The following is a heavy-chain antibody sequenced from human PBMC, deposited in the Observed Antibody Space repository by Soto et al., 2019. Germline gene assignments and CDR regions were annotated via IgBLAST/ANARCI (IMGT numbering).Heavy chain of an antibody. D-gene: IGHD6-13*01. J-gene: IGHJ5*02. Sequence: AEPLSPTCTVSGGSISSSSYYWAWIRQPPGKGLEGIGSIYYSGRTYYHPSLKSRVTISVDTSKNQFSLKLSSVAAADTAVYYCARHSHVGSSWYNVHPKNWFDPWGQGTLVTVS. CDR1: GGSISSSSYY. CDR3: ARHSHVGSSWYNVHPKNWFDP. CDR2: IYYSGRT. V-gene: IGHV4-39*01.